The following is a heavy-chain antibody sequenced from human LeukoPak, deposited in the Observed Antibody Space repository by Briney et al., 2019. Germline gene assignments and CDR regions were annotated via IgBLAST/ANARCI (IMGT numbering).Heavy chain of an antibody. D-gene: IGHD2-15*01. Sequence: PSETLSLTCTVSGGSISSGGYYWSWIRQHPGKGLEWIGYIYYSGSTYYDPSLKSRVTISVDTSKNQFSLKLSSVTAADTAVYYCARDRDREGAFDIWGQGTMVTVSS. CDR3: ARDRDREGAFDI. V-gene: IGHV4-31*03. CDR2: IYYSGST. CDR1: GGSISSGGYY. J-gene: IGHJ3*02.